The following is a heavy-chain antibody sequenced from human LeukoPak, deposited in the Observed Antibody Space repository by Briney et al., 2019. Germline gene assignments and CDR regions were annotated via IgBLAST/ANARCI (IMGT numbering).Heavy chain of an antibody. V-gene: IGHV4-34*01. D-gene: IGHD1-14*01. J-gene: IGHJ3*02. CDR3: ASLTGAFDI. CDR1: GGSFSGYY. Sequence: SETLSLTCAVYGGSFSGYYWSWIRQPPGKGLEWIGEIKHSGSTNYNPSLKSRVTISVDTSKNQFSLKLSSVTAADTAVYYCASLTGAFDIWGQGTMVTVSS. CDR2: IKHSGST.